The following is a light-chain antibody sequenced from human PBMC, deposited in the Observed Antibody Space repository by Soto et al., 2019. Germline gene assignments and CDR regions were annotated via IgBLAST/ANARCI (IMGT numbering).Light chain of an antibody. CDR2: GAS. V-gene: IGKV3-15*01. CDR3: HQYNNWPPTYT. J-gene: IGKJ2*01. Sequence: EIVLTQSLAILPVSPGERVILSCRASQSVGSNLAWYQHKPGQAPRLLIHGASIRATDVPARFRGSGSGTDFSLIISSLQSDDFAVYYCHQYNNWPPTYTFGLGTRLEIK. CDR1: QSVGSN.